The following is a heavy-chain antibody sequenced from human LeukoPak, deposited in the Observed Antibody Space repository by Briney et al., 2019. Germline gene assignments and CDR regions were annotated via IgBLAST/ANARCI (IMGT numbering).Heavy chain of an antibody. V-gene: IGHV4-59*08. CDR3: ARLKYNWNDIPYYFDY. CDR2: IYYSGST. J-gene: IGHJ4*02. D-gene: IGHD1-20*01. Sequence: SETLSLTCTVSGGSTSSYYWSWIRQPPGKGLEWIGYIYYSGSTNYNPSLKSRVTISVGTSKNQFSLKLSSVTAADTAVYYCARLKYNWNDIPYYFDYWGQGTLVTVSS. CDR1: GGSTSSYY.